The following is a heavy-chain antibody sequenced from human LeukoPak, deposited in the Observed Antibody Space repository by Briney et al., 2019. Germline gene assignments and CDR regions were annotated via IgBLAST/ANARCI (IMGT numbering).Heavy chain of an antibody. D-gene: IGHD5-12*01. Sequence: GGSLRLSCAASGFTFNIYAMSWVRQAPGKGLEWVSAISETSRKTYYADSVKGRFTISRDNAKNSLYLQMNSLRAEDTAVYYCARSVDIDYWGQGTLVTVSS. CDR1: GFTFNIYA. V-gene: IGHV3-23*01. CDR2: ISETSRKT. J-gene: IGHJ4*02. CDR3: ARSVDIDY.